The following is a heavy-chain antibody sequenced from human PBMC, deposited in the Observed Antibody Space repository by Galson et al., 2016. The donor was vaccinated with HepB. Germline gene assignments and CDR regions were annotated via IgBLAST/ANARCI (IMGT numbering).Heavy chain of an antibody. D-gene: IGHD5-18*01. V-gene: IGHV5-10-1*01. J-gene: IGHJ4*02. CDR1: GYSFASFW. CDR2: IDPIDSYT. Sequence: QSGAEVKKPGESLRISCKGSGYSFASFWITWVRQMPGKGLEWMGNIDPIDSYTNYSPSFEGHVTISADRSMRTAYLQWSSLKASDTAMYYCARVYSYGHIDSWGQGTLVTVSS. CDR3: ARVYSYGHIDS.